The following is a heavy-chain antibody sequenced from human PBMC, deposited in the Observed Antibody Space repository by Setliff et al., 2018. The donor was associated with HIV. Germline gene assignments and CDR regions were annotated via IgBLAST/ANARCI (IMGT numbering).Heavy chain of an antibody. CDR2: IFYTGFT. D-gene: IGHD1-20*01. J-gene: IGHJ4*02. CDR3: ARVVRGYNWNYFDY. CDR1: GDSISSSTYY. Sequence: SETLSLTCTVSGDSISSSTYYWGWIRQPPGRGLEWIGSIFYTGFTYYSPSLESRVTMSVDTSKNQFSLRVRSVTAADTAVYYCARVVRGYNWNYFDYWGQGTLVTVSS. V-gene: IGHV4-39*07.